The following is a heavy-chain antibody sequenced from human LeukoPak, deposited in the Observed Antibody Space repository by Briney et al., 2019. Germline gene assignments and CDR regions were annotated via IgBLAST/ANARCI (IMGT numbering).Heavy chain of an antibody. D-gene: IGHD2-15*01. V-gene: IGHV3-66*01. CDR3: ARDLISGPATHDS. CDR1: GFTFSGYA. CDR2: IYSGGST. Sequence: GGSLRLSCAASGFTFSGYAMSWVRQAPGKGLEWVSVIYSGGSTYYADSVKGRFTISRDNSKNTLYLQMNSLRVEDTAVYYCARDLISGPATHDSWGQGALVTVSS. J-gene: IGHJ4*02.